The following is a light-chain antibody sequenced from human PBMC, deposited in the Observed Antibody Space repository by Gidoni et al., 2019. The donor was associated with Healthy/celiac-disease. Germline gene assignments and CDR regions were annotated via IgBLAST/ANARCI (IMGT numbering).Light chain of an antibody. V-gene: IGLV2-23*01. Sequence: QSALTQTASVSGTPGQSITISCTGTRSDVGSYNLVSWYQQYPGKAPKLMIYEGSKRPSGVSNRFSGSKSGNTASLTISGLQAEDVAEYYCCSYAGSSTWVFGGGTKLTVL. CDR2: EGS. CDR1: RSDVGSYNL. J-gene: IGLJ3*02. CDR3: CSYAGSSTWV.